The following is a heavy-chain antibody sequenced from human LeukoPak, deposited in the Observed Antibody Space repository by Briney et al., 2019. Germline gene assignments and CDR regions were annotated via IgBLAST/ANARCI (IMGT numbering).Heavy chain of an antibody. V-gene: IGHV5-51*01. Sequence: GESPKISCKGSGYSFTSHWLGRGRPMPGKGLEWMGIMYPGESDNRHHTSFQGQVNIPADKSISTAYLQWSSLEASAPAMNYCAKQASNHDFFDYWGQGTLVTVSS. D-gene: IGHD1-14*01. CDR2: MYPGESDN. J-gene: IGHJ4*02. CDR3: AKQASNHDFFDY. CDR1: GYSFTSHW.